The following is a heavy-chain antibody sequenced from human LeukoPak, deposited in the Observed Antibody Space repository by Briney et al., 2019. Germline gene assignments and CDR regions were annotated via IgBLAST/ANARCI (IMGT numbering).Heavy chain of an antibody. D-gene: IGHD6-13*01. J-gene: IGHJ5*02. V-gene: IGHV4-4*02. CDR1: GGSISSSNW. Sequence: ASGTLSLTCAVSGGSISSSNWWSWVRQPPGKGLEWIGEIYHSGSTNYNPSLKSRVTISVDTSKNQFSLKLSSVTAADTAVYYCARGLYRAAAGYSGGGRPFGHNWFDPWGQGTLVTVSS. CDR3: ARGLYRAAAGYSGGGRPFGHNWFDP. CDR2: IYHSGST.